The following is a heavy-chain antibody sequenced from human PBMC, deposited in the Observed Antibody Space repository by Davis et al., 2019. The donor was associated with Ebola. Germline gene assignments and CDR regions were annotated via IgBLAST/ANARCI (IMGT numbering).Heavy chain of an antibody. CDR1: GFTFSSYG. CDR3: AKEGVAAAGPGYFDY. D-gene: IGHD6-13*01. V-gene: IGHV3-30*02. CDR2: IRYDGSNK. Sequence: PGGSLRLSCAASGFTFSSYGMHWVRQAPGKGLEWVAFIRYDGSNKYYADSVKGRFTISRDNSKNTLYLQMNSLRAEDTAVYYCAKEGVAAAGPGYFDYWGQGTLVTVSS. J-gene: IGHJ4*02.